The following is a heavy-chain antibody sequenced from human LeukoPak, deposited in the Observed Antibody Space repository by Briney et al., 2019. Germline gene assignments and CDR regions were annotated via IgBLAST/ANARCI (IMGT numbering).Heavy chain of an antibody. D-gene: IGHD3-3*01. J-gene: IGHJ4*02. CDR3: ARGLEDRISIFGVVKLYYFDF. CDR1: GGSFSNYY. Sequence: SETLSLTCAVYGGSFSNYYWTWIRQPPGKGLEWIGEIDHSGSSHYNPSLKSRVTISVDTSKNQLSLKLSSVTAADTAVYYCARGLEDRISIFGVVKLYYFDFWGQGTLVTVSS. V-gene: IGHV4-34*01. CDR2: IDHSGSS.